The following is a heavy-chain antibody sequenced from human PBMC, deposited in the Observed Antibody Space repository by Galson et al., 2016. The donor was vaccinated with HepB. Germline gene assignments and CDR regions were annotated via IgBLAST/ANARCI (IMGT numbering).Heavy chain of an antibody. J-gene: IGHJ4*02. D-gene: IGHD6-19*01. Sequence: SLRLSCAASGFTFSSCSMNWVRQAPGKGLEWVSSISTSSSYMYYADSVKGRFTISRDNAKNSLYLQMNSLTAEDTAVYYCAKAPSGWSYYFDYWGQGIPVTVSS. CDR1: GFTFSSCS. V-gene: IGHV3-21*04. CDR2: ISTSSSYM. CDR3: AKAPSGWSYYFDY.